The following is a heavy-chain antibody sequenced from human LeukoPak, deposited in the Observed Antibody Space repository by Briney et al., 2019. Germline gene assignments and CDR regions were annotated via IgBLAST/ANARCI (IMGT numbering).Heavy chain of an antibody. CDR3: ARLIGYCSGGSCYSGYNWFDP. D-gene: IGHD2-15*01. V-gene: IGHV1-18*01. J-gene: IGHJ5*02. CDR1: GYTFTSYG. Sequence: ASVKVSCKASGYTFTSYGISWVRQAPGQGLEWMGRISAHNGNTNYAQKLQGRVTMTTDTSTSTAYMELRSLRSDDTAVYYCARLIGYCSGGSCYSGYNWFDPWGQGTLVTVSS. CDR2: ISAHNGNT.